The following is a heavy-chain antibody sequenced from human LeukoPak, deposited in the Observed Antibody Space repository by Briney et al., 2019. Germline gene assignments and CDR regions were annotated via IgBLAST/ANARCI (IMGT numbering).Heavy chain of an antibody. Sequence: SETLSLTRTVSGGSISSYYWSWIRQPPGKGLEWIGYIYYSGSTNYNPSLKSRVTISVDTSKNQFSLKLSSVTAADTAVYYCARDATKWHNWFDPWGQGTLVTVSS. D-gene: IGHD1-26*01. V-gene: IGHV4-59*01. J-gene: IGHJ5*02. CDR3: ARDATKWHNWFDP. CDR2: IYYSGST. CDR1: GGSISSYY.